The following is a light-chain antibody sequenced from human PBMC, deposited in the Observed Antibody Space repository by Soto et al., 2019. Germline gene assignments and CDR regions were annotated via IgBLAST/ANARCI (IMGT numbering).Light chain of an antibody. CDR3: QQSFTTPLT. Sequence: DIQMTQSPSSLPASVGDRVTITCRASQSISSSVNWYQQKPGKAPKLLIYAASSLQSGVPSRFSGSGSGTDFTLTISSLQPEDFATYYCQQSFTTPLTFGG. J-gene: IGKJ4*01. V-gene: IGKV1-39*01. CDR2: AAS. CDR1: QSISSS.